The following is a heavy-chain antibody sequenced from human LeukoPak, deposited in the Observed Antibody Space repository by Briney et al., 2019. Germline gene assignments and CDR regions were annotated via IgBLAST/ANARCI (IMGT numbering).Heavy chain of an antibody. V-gene: IGHV3-15*01. Sequence: GGSLRLSCAASGFTFTNAWMSWVRQAPGKGLEWVGRIKNSGTTDYAAPVKGRFSISRDDSKNTLYVQMNSLKSEDTAVYYCTTGTLGTTGTTGYWGQGTLVTASS. CDR2: IKNSGTT. CDR1: GFTFTNAW. D-gene: IGHD1-1*01. CDR3: TTGTLGTTGTTGY. J-gene: IGHJ4*02.